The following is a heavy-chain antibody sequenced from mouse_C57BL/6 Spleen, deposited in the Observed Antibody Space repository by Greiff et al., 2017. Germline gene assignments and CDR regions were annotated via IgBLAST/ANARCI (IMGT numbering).Heavy chain of an antibody. CDR1: GYTFTDYE. D-gene: IGHD2-5*01. J-gene: IGHJ1*03. CDR3: TSRNYDWYFDV. CDR2: IDPETGGT. V-gene: IGHV1-15*01. Sequence: QVQLQQSGAELVRPGASVTLSCKASGYTFTDYEMHWVKQTPVHGLEWIGAIDPETGGTAYNQKFKGKAILTADKSSSTASMELRSLTSEDSAVYYCTSRNYDWYFDVWGTGTTVTVSS.